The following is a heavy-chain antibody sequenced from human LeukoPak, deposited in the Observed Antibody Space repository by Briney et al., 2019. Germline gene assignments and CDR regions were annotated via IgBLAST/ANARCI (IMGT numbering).Heavy chain of an antibody. CDR3: AKEGLSGSHDY. D-gene: IGHD3-10*01. J-gene: IGHJ4*02. V-gene: IGHV4-31*03. Sequence: SETLSLTCTVSGGSISSGGYYWSWIRQHPGKGLEWIGYIYYSGSTYYNPSLKSRVTISVDTSKNQFSLKLSSVTAADTAVYYCAKEGLSGSHDYWGQGTLVTVSS. CDR1: GGSISSGGYY. CDR2: IYYSGST.